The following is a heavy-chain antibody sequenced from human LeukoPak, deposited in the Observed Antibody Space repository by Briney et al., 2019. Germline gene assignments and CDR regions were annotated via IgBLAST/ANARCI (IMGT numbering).Heavy chain of an antibody. CDR2: IYTSGST. Sequence: SETLSLTCTVSGVSISSYYWSWIRQPAGKGLEWIGRIYTSGSTNYNPSLKSRATMSVDTSKNQFSLKLSSVTAADTAVYYCARDHHGSGSYYNEGIGFWGQGTLVTVSS. V-gene: IGHV4-4*07. D-gene: IGHD3-10*01. CDR1: GVSISSYY. J-gene: IGHJ4*02. CDR3: ARDHHGSGSYYNEGIGF.